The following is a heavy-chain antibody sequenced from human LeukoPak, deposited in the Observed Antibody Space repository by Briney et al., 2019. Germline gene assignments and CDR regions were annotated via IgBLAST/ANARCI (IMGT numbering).Heavy chain of an antibody. CDR1: GGSISSYS. CDR2: TYTSGST. V-gene: IGHV4-4*09. Sequence: SETLSLTCTVSGGSISSYSWTWIRQPPGKGLEWIGYTYTSGSTDYKPSLKSRVTILVDTSKNQFSLKLSSVTAADTAVYYCARWFSGYSGYDHYYYMDVWGKGTTVTVSS. J-gene: IGHJ6*03. CDR3: ARWFSGYSGYDHYYYMDV. D-gene: IGHD5-12*01.